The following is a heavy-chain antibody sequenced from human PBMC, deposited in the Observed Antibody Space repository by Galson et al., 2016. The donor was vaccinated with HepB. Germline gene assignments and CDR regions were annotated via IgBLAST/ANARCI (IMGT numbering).Heavy chain of an antibody. CDR3: ARFPPPIRAQYCTSPTCYAY. CDR2: MNPNSGNT. D-gene: IGHD2-2*01. CDR1: GYTFTSHD. V-gene: IGHV1-8*01. J-gene: IGHJ4*02. Sequence: SVKVSCKASGYTFTSHDIHWVRQATGQGLEWMGWMNPNSGNTGYAQEFQGRVTMTRNTAIRTAYMEVRNLRSDDTAVYFCARFPPPIRAQYCTSPTCYAYWGQGTLVAVSS.